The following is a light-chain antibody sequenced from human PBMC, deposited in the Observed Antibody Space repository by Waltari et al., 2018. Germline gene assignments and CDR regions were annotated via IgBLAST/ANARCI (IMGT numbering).Light chain of an antibody. Sequence: SSELTQDPAVSVALGQTVRITCPGDSLRSYYASWYQQKPGQAPVLVIHGKNNRPSGIPDRFSGSSSGNTASLTITGAQAEDEADYYCNSRDSSGNPLYVFGTGTKVTVL. CDR1: SLRSYY. J-gene: IGLJ1*01. CDR2: GKN. V-gene: IGLV3-19*01. CDR3: NSRDSSGNPLYV.